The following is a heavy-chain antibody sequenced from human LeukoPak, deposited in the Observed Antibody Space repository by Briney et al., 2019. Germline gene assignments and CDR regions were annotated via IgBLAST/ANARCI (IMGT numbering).Heavy chain of an antibody. CDR2: IYYSGST. V-gene: IGHV4-59*08. D-gene: IGHD2-21*02. J-gene: IGHJ1*01. CDR1: GGSISSYY. CDR3: ARQHSLGDSSFQH. Sequence: PSETLSLTCTVSGGSISSYYWSWIRQPPGKGLEWIGYIYYSGSTNYNPSLKSRVTISVDTSKNQFSLKLSSVTAADTAVYYCARQHSLGDSSFQHWGQGTLVTVSS.